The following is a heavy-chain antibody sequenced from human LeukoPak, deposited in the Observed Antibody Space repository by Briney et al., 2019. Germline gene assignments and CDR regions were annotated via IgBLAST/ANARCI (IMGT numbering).Heavy chain of an antibody. J-gene: IGHJ6*03. CDR2: ISGSGGST. Sequence: GGSLRLSCAASGFTFNIYAMCWVRLAPGKELDWVSAISGSGGSTYYADSVKGRFTVSRDNSQNALYLQMNSLRAEDTAVYYYARDTPPWGSHYMDVWGKGTTVTVSS. CDR3: ARDTPPWGSHYMDV. V-gene: IGHV3-23*01. CDR1: GFTFNIYA. D-gene: IGHD1-26*01.